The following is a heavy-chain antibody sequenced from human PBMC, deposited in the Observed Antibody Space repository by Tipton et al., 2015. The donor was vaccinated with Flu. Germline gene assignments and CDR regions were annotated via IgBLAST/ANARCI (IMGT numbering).Heavy chain of an antibody. Sequence: LRLSCTVSGGSISSYYWSWIRQPPGKGLEWIGYTYYSGSTNYNPSLKSRVTISVDTSKNQFSLKLSSVTAADTAVYYCARDKGYGAGSFPPRFDYWGQGTLVAVSS. D-gene: IGHD3-10*01. J-gene: IGHJ4*02. CDR3: ARDKGYGAGSFPPRFDY. CDR2: TYYSGST. V-gene: IGHV4-59*01. CDR1: GGSISSYY.